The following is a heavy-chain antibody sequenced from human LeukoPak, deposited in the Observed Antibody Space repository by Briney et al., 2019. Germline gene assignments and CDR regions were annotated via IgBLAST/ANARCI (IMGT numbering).Heavy chain of an antibody. CDR3: ARDWANTIFGVVLYFDY. V-gene: IGHV1-2*02. CDR2: INPNSGGT. CDR1: GYTFTGYY. Sequence: ASVKVSCKASGYTFTGYYMHWVRQAPGQGLEWMGWINPNSGGTNYAQKFQGRVTMTRDTSISTAYMELSGLRSDDTAVYYCARDWANTIFGVVLYFDYWGQGTLVTVSS. D-gene: IGHD3-3*01. J-gene: IGHJ4*02.